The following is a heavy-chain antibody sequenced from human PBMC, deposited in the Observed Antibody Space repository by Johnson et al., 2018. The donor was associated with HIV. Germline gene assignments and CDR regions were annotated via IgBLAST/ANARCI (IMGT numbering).Heavy chain of an antibody. CDR3: TRRSPYDAFDI. D-gene: IGHD3-3*01. V-gene: IGHV3-30*02. CDR2: IHFDGSSK. J-gene: IGHJ3*02. CDR1: GFSFSSYG. Sequence: QVQLVESGGGLVKPGGSLRLSCAASGFSFSSYGIHWVCQAPGTGLEWVTFIHFDGSSKYSLESVKGRSTISRDNSKNTLYLQMNSLRAEDTAVYYCTRRSPYDAFDIWGQGTMVTVSS.